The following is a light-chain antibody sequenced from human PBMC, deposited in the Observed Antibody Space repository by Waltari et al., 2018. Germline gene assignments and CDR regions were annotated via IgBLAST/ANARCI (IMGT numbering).Light chain of an antibody. CDR3: HQYNDGPPFN. CDR2: GAS. J-gene: IGKJ2*01. Sequence: EIVMTQSPATLSVSPGERAILSCRASQSVTTNLAWYQQKPGQAPRLLIYGASTRVTDIPARFSGSGSGTEFTLTISSLQSEDCAVYYCHQYNDGPPFNFGQGTKLEIK. CDR1: QSVTTN. V-gene: IGKV3-15*01.